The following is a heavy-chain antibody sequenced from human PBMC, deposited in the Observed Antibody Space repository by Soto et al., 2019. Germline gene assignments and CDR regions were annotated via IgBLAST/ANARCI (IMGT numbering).Heavy chain of an antibody. CDR3: ERGLNVDTAMAPFDY. CDR2: INHSGST. Sequence: SETLSLTCTVSGGSISSGGYYWSWIRQPPGKGLEWIGEINHSGSTNYNPSLKSRVTISVDTSKNQFSLKLSSVTAADTAVYYCERGLNVDTAMAPFDYWGQGTLVAVSS. CDR1: GGSISSGGYY. D-gene: IGHD5-18*01. J-gene: IGHJ4*02. V-gene: IGHV4-39*07.